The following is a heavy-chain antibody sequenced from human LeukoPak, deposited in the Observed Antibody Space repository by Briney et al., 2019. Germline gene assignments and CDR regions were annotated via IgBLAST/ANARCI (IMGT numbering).Heavy chain of an antibody. J-gene: IGHJ4*02. CDR3: ARYYYYGSGSYPDY. CDR2: IIPILGIA. D-gene: IGHD3-10*01. Sequence: SVKVSCKASGGTFSSYAISWVRQAPGQGLEWMGRIIPILGIANYAQKFQGRVTITADKSTSTAYMELSSLRSEDTAVYYCARYYYYGSGSYPDYWGQGTLVTVSS. CDR1: GGTFSSYA. V-gene: IGHV1-69*04.